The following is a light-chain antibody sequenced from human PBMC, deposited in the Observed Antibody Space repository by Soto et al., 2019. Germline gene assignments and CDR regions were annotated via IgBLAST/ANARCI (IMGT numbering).Light chain of an antibody. V-gene: IGKV3-20*01. CDR1: QSISSSH. J-gene: IGKJ1*01. Sequence: EIVLTQSPGTLSLSSGERATLSCRASQSISSSHLAWYQQKPGQAPRLLIYGASSRATGIPDRFSGSGSGTDFTLTISRLEPEDFAVYFCHQYGSSPRTFGQGTKVEIK. CDR2: GAS. CDR3: HQYGSSPRT.